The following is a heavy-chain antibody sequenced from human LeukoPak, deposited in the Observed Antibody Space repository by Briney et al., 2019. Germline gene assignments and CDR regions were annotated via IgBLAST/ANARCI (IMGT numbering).Heavy chain of an antibody. CDR3: ARGSFGQLVGDY. Sequence: ASVKVSCKASGYTFTGYYIHWVRQAPGQGLEWMGWINPNSGGTVYAQKFQDRVTVTRDTSIRTAYMDLSRLTSDDTAVYYCARGSFGQLVGDYWGQGTLVTVSS. D-gene: IGHD6-6*01. CDR2: INPNSGGT. J-gene: IGHJ4*02. CDR1: GYTFTGYY. V-gene: IGHV1-2*02.